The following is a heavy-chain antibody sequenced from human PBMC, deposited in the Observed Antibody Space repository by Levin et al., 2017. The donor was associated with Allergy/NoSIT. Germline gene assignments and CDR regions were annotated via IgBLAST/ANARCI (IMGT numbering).Heavy chain of an antibody. D-gene: IGHD6-13*01. Sequence: PSETLSLTCTVSGGSISNSHYYWGWIRQPPGKGLEWIASIYYSGSTYYNPSLKSRVTISVDTSKNQFSLKLSSVTAADTAVYYCARRRGSSWYYFDYWGQGTLVTVSS. CDR3: ARRRGSSWYYFDY. J-gene: IGHJ4*02. CDR1: GGSISNSHYY. V-gene: IGHV4-39*01. CDR2: IYYSGST.